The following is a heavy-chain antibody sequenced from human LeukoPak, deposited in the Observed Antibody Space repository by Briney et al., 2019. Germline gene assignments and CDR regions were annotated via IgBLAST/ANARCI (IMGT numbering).Heavy chain of an antibody. CDR2: IWYDGSNK. CDR3: ARERGISGVVIPFDY. J-gene: IGHJ4*02. CDR1: GFTFSSYG. D-gene: IGHD3-3*01. V-gene: IGHV3-33*01. Sequence: GGSLRLSCAASGFTFSSYGMHWVRQAPGKGLEWVAVIWYDGSNKYYADSVKGRFTISRDNSENTLYLQMNSLRAEDTAVYYCARERGISGVVIPFDYWAQGTLVTVSS.